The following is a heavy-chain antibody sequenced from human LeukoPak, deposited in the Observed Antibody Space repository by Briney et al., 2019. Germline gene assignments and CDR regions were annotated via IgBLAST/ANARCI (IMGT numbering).Heavy chain of an antibody. CDR1: GFTFSSYG. V-gene: IGHV3-30*02. CDR2: IRYDGSNK. D-gene: IGHD5-24*01. J-gene: IGHJ3*02. Sequence: GGSLRLSCAASGFTFSSYGMHWVRQAPGKGVGWVAFIRYDGSNKYYADSVKGRFTISRDNSKNTLYMQMNSLRAEDTAVYYCTTIVETATLDALDIWGQGTMVTVSS. CDR3: TTIVETATLDALDI.